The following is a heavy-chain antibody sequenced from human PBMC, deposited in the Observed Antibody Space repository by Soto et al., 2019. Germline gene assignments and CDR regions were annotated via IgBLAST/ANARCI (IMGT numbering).Heavy chain of an antibody. CDR2: INPNSGGT. V-gene: IGHV1-2*02. J-gene: IGHJ4*02. Sequence: PSVKVSCKASGYTFTGYYMHWVRQAPGQGLEWMGWINPNSGGTNYAQKFQGRVTMTRDTSISTAYMELSRLRSDDTAVYYCASRSSGWYQTLDYWGQGTLVTVSS. CDR1: GYTFTGYY. CDR3: ASRSSGWYQTLDY. D-gene: IGHD6-19*01.